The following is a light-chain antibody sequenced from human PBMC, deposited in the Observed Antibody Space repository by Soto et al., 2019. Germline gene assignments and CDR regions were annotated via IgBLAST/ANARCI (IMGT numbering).Light chain of an antibody. CDR3: QTWGTGIRV. J-gene: IGLJ3*02. CDR2: INSDGSH. Sequence: QLVLTQSPSASASLGASVKLTCTLSSGHSRYAIAWHQQQPEKGPRYLMKINSDGSHNKGDGIPDRFSGSSSGAERYLTISSLQSEDEAEYYCQTWGTGIRVFGGGTKLTVL. V-gene: IGLV4-69*01. CDR1: SGHSRYA.